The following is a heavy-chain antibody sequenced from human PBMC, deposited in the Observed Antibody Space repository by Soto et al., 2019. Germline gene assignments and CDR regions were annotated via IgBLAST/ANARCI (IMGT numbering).Heavy chain of an antibody. CDR1: GYTFTSHD. V-gene: IGHV1-8*01. CDR2: MNPNSGNT. CDR3: ARNCGYSRWRYFYGMDV. D-gene: IGHD3-22*01. Sequence: ASVKVSCKASGYTFTSHDIKWVRQATGHGREWMGWMNPNSGNTVYAQKLQGRVTMSRNTSISTAYMELSSVRAEDTAVYYCARNCGYSRWRYFYGMDVWGQGTTVTVSS. J-gene: IGHJ6*02.